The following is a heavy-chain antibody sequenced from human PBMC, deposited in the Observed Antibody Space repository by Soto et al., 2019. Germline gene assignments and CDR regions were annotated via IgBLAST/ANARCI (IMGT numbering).Heavy chain of an antibody. D-gene: IGHD3-16*01. J-gene: IGHJ4*02. CDR3: ARGQTGGGWGYYFDY. CDR2: IIPIFGTA. CDR1: GGTFSSYA. Sequence: QVQLVQSGAEVKKPGSSVKVSCKASGGTFSSYAIDWVRQAPGQGLEWMGGIIPIFGTADYAQKFQGRVTITADESTSKAYMELSSLRSEATAVYYCARGQTGGGWGYYFDYWGQGTLVTVSS. V-gene: IGHV1-69*12.